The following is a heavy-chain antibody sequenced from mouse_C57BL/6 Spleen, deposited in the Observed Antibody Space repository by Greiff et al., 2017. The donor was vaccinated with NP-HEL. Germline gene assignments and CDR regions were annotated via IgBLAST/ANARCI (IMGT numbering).Heavy chain of an antibody. V-gene: IGHV1-52*01. CDR2: IDPSDSET. CDR3: ARAGSSDYYAMDY. D-gene: IGHD1-1*01. CDR1: GYTFTSYW. J-gene: IGHJ4*01. Sequence: VQLQQPGAELVRPGSSVKLSCKASGYTFTSYWMHWVKQRPIQGLEWIGNIDPSDSETHYNQKFKDKATLTVDKSSSTAYMQLSSLTSEDSAVYYCARAGSSDYYAMDYWGQGTSVTVSS.